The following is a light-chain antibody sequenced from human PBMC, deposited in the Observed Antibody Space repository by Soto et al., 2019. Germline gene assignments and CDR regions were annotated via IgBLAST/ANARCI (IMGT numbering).Light chain of an antibody. Sequence: QAVVTQPPSVSGAPGQRVTISCTGSSSNIGAGYDVQWYEQLPGTAPQLLIYGNINRPSGVPDRFSGSKSGTSASLAITGLQAEDEDDYYCQSYDSSLGAWVFGGGTKLTVL. J-gene: IGLJ3*02. CDR2: GNI. V-gene: IGLV1-40*01. CDR3: QSYDSSLGAWV. CDR1: SSNIGAGYD.